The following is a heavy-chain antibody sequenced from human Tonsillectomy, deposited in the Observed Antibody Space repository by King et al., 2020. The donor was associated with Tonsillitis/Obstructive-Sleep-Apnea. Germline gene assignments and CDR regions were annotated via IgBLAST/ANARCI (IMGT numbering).Heavy chain of an antibody. CDR1: GFTFGDYA. V-gene: IGHV3-49*04. CDR3: SRDKSGSYPSVDY. CDR2: IRSKAYGGTT. J-gene: IGHJ4*02. D-gene: IGHD1-26*01. Sequence: VQLVESGGGLVQPGRSLRLSCTASGFTFGDYAMSWVRQAPGKGLEWVGFIRSKAYGGTTEYAASVKGRFTISRDDSKSIAYLHLNSLKTEDTAVYYCSRDKSGSYPSVDYWGLGTLLTVSS.